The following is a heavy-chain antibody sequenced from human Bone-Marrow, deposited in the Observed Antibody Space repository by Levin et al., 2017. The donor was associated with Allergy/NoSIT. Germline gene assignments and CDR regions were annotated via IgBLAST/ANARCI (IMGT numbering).Heavy chain of an antibody. V-gene: IGHV1-3*01. Sequence: ASVKVSCKPSGYTFTRYSIHWVRQAPGQRLEWMGWINPGNGNTKYSQKFQGRVSITRDTSASTAYMEVRSLRSEDTAMYFCARAKMDIVVVPAAKDIWGQRTMVTVSS. CDR2: INPGNGNT. CDR3: ARAKMDIVVVPAAKDI. J-gene: IGHJ3*02. CDR1: GYTFTRYS. D-gene: IGHD2-2*03.